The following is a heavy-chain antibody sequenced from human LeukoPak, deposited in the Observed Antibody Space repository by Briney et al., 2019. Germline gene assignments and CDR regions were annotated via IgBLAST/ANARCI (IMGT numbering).Heavy chain of an antibody. CDR2: ISGSGGST. Sequence: GGSLRLSCAASGFTFRSYAMSWVRQAPGEGLEWVSAISGSGGSTYYADSVKGRFTISRDNSKNTLYLQMNSLRAEDTAVYYCAKDANYYGSGSYPDYWGQGTLVTVSS. J-gene: IGHJ4*02. D-gene: IGHD3-10*01. V-gene: IGHV3-23*01. CDR3: AKDANYYGSGSYPDY. CDR1: GFTFRSYA.